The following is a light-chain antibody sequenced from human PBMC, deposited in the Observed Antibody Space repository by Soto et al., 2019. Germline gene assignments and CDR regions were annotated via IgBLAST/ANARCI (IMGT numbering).Light chain of an antibody. Sequence: QSALTQPASVSGSPGQSITISCTGTSSDVGSYNLVSWYQQHPGKAPKLMIYDVSKRPSGVSNRFSGSKSGNTASLTISGLQAEDEADYYCCSYAGSSTFVFGGGTQLTVL. V-gene: IGLV2-23*02. CDR2: DVS. J-gene: IGLJ7*01. CDR1: SSDVGSYNL. CDR3: CSYAGSSTFV.